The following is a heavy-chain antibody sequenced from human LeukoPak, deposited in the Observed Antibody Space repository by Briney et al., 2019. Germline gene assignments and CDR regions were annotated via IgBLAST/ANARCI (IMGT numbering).Heavy chain of an antibody. CDR2: IYYSGST. CDR3: ARLHGTGLSSSGWY. D-gene: IGHD6-19*01. CDR1: GGSISSSSYY. V-gene: IGHV4-39*01. Sequence: SETLSLTCTVSGGSISSSSYYWGWIRQPPGKGLEWIGSIYYSGSTYYNPSLKSRVTISVDTSKNQFSLKLSSVTAADTAVYYCARLHGTGLSSSGWYWGQGTLVTVSS. J-gene: IGHJ4*02.